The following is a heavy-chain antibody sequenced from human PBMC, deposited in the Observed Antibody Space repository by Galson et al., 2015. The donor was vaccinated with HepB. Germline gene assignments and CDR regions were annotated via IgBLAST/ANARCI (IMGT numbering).Heavy chain of an antibody. CDR3: AKTGGAYYHYYGMDV. CDR1: GFRFSNYG. J-gene: IGHJ6*02. CDR2: MSYDGSKK. Sequence: SLRLSCAASGFRFSNYGMHWVRQAPGKGLEWVAVMSYDGSKKYCEESVKGRFTISRENSKNILYLQMDSLRQEDTAVYYCAKTGGAYYHYYGMDVWGQGTTVTVSS. D-gene: IGHD1-14*01. V-gene: IGHV3-30*18.